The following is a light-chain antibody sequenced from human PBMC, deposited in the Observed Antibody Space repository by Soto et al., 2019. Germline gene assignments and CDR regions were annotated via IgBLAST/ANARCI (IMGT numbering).Light chain of an antibody. CDR3: QQYDKVARFT. CDR2: DSS. Sequence: DIQLTQSPSSLSPSVGDRVTITCQASHDISNFLNWYQQKPGKAPKLLIFDSSNLQTGVPSRFSGSGSGRYFTFTITSMQPEDSAIYYCQQYDKVARFTFGPGTRVDI. J-gene: IGKJ3*01. V-gene: IGKV1-33*01. CDR1: HDISNF.